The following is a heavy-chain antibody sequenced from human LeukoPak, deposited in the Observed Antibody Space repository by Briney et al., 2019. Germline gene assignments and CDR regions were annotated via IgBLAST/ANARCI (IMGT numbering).Heavy chain of an antibody. J-gene: IGHJ4*01. CDR2: VYHSGTT. CDR1: GASISSGSW. V-gene: IGHV4-4*02. D-gene: IGHD4-17*01. Sequence: SETLSLTCAVSGASISSGSWWSWVRQPPGKGLEWIGEVYHSGTTTYNPSLQSRVTISADKSKNQFSLNLTSVTAADTAVYYCARDSDSPVGDFNYWGHGTLVTVSS. CDR3: ARDSDSPVGDFNY.